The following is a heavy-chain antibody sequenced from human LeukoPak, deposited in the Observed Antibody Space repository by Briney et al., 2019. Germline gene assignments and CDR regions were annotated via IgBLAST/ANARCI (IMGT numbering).Heavy chain of an antibody. D-gene: IGHD3-16*02. CDR3: ARDMGVNDYVWGSYRLHY. CDR2: ISSSSSTI. J-gene: IGHJ4*02. Sequence: PGGSLRLSCAASGFTFSSYSMNWVRQAPGKGLEWVSYISSSSSTIYYADSVKGRFTISRDNAKNSLYLQMNSLRAEDTAVYYCARDMGVNDYVWGSYRLHYWGQGTLVTVSS. CDR1: GFTFSSYS. V-gene: IGHV3-48*01.